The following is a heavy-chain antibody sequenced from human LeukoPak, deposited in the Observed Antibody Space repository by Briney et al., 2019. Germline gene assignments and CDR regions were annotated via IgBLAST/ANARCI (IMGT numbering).Heavy chain of an antibody. Sequence: SETLSLTCTVSGGSISSYYWSWIRQPPGKGLEWIGYIYYSGSTNYNPSLKSRVTISVDTSKNQFSLKLSSVTAADTAVYYCASAPEYSSGWYSDWGQGTLVAVSS. CDR2: IYYSGST. V-gene: IGHV4-59*01. CDR3: ASAPEYSSGWYSD. J-gene: IGHJ4*02. CDR1: GGSISSYY. D-gene: IGHD6-19*01.